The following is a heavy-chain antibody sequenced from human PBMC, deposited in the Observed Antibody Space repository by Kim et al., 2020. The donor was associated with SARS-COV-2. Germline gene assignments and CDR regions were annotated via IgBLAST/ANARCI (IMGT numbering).Heavy chain of an antibody. CDR3: AKDRSIAARNDAFDI. CDR1: GFTFGDYA. CDR2: ISWNSGSI. V-gene: IGHV3-9*01. Sequence: SLRLSCAASGFTFGDYAMHWVRQAPGKGLEWVSGISWNSGSIGYADSVKGRFTISRDNAKNSLYLQMNSLRAEDTALYYCAKDRSIAARNDAFDIWGQGTMVTVSS. D-gene: IGHD6-6*01. J-gene: IGHJ3*02.